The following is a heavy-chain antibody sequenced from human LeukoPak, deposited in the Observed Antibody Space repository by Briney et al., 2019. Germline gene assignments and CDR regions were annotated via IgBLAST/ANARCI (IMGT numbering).Heavy chain of an antibody. D-gene: IGHD4/OR15-4a*01. CDR3: ARDRDPYGGKPFDY. CDR2: ISSSSSYI. Sequence: GESLKISCAASGFTFSSYSMNWVRQAPGKGLEWVSSISSSSSYIYYADSVKGRFTISRDNAKNSLYLQMNSLRAEDTAVYYCARDRDPYGGKPFDYWGQGTLVTVSS. J-gene: IGHJ4*02. V-gene: IGHV3-21*01. CDR1: GFTFSSYS.